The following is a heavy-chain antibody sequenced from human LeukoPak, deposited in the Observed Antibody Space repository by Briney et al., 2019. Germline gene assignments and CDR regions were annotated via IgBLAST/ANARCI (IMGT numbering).Heavy chain of an antibody. Sequence: GRSLRLSCAASGFTFSSFGTRWVRQAPGKGLEWVAVISYDGSNEYRADSVKGRFTISRDNSKNTLYLQMNSLTADDTAVYYCAKDCRGAMSHAGYLGSWGQGTLVTVSS. D-gene: IGHD3-10*01. J-gene: IGHJ4*02. CDR2: ISYDGSNE. CDR3: AKDCRGAMSHAGYLGS. CDR1: GFTFSSFG. V-gene: IGHV3-30*18.